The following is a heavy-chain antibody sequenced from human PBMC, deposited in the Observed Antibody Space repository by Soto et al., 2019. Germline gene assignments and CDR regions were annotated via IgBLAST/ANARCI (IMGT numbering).Heavy chain of an antibody. V-gene: IGHV3-48*04. CDR2: ITSSSVT. CDR3: AREELREYQLQSVY. Sequence: GGSLRLSCAASGFTFSTHSMNWVRQAPGKGLEWISYITSSSVTMYADSVKGRFTISRDNAKNSPYLQMNGLRAADTAVYYCAREELREYQLQSVYWGQGTLVTVSS. CDR1: GFTFSTHS. D-gene: IGHD2-2*01. J-gene: IGHJ4*02.